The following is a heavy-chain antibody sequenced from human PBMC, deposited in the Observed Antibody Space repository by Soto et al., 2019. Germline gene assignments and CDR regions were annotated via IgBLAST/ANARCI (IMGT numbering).Heavy chain of an antibody. CDR1: GGSISSYY. V-gene: IGHV4-59*01. CDR3: ARDGSDCSGGSCYPGWFDP. Sequence: SETLSLTCTVSGGSISSYYWSWIRQPPGKGLEWIGYIYYSGSTNYNPSLKSRVTISVDTSKNQFSLKLSSVTAADTAAYYCARDGSDCSGGSCYPGWFDPWGQGTLVTVSS. J-gene: IGHJ5*02. D-gene: IGHD2-15*01. CDR2: IYYSGST.